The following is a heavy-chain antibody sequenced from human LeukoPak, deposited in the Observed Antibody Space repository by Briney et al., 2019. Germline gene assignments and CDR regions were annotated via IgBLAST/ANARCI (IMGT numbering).Heavy chain of an antibody. CDR2: IYYSGST. Sequence: SETLSLTCAVYGGSLSDYYWAWIRQPPEKGLEWIGTIYYSGSTYYNVSLKSRVTISVDTSKNQFSLNLRSVTAADTAVYYCARGENLYYYGSGRKYYFDYWGQGTLVTVSS. CDR3: ARGENLYYYGSGRKYYFDY. V-gene: IGHV4-34*01. CDR1: GGSLSDYY. J-gene: IGHJ4*02. D-gene: IGHD3-10*01.